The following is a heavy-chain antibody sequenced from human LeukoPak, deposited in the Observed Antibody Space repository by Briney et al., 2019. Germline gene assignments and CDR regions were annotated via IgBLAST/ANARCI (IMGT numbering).Heavy chain of an antibody. CDR1: GFTFNRCW. CDR3: ARGDDSGYYDYFDY. Sequence: GGSLRLSCVVSGFTFNRCWMNWVRQAPGKGLEWVAHINPDGRDTYYVDSVKGRFTISRDFSKNTVFLHMNSLRAEDTAMYYCARGDDSGYYDYFDYWGQGALVTVSS. J-gene: IGHJ4*02. V-gene: IGHV3-7*03. D-gene: IGHD3-22*01. CDR2: INPDGRDT.